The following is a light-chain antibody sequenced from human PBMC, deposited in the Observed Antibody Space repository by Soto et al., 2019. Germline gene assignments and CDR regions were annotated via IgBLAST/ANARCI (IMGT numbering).Light chain of an antibody. Sequence: QAVVTQEPSLTVSPGGTVTLTCDSSTGAVTSGLYPYWFQQKPGQAPRTLIYDTTNRHSWTPARFSGSLLGGKAALTLSGAQPEDEAEYYCLLSYNGPYVFGTGTKVTVL. CDR3: LLSYNGPYV. V-gene: IGLV7-46*01. CDR1: TGAVTSGLY. CDR2: DTT. J-gene: IGLJ1*01.